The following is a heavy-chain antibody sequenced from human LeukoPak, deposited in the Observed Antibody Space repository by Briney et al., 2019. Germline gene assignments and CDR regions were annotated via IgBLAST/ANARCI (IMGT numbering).Heavy chain of an antibody. CDR3: TRGGSYDSSGYYLLPFDY. D-gene: IGHD3-22*01. J-gene: IGHJ4*02. Sequence: GGSLRLSCTVSGFTFGDYAMNWVRQAPGGGLEGVGFIRGKAYGGTTKYAASVKGRFTTSRDDSKSIAYLQMNSLKTEETAVYYCTRGGSYDSSGYYLLPFDYWGQGTLVTVSS. CDR2: IRGKAYGGTT. V-gene: IGHV3-49*04. CDR1: GFTFGDYA.